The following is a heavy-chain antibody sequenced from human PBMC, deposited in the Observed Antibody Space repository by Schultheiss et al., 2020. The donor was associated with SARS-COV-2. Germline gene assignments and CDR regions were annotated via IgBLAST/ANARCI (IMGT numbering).Heavy chain of an antibody. CDR3: AKAIWFGEFFRPYDAFDI. Sequence: ESLKISCAASGFTFSSYAMSWVRQAPGKGLEWVSAISGSGGSTYYADSVKGRFTISRDNSKNTLYLQMNSLRAEDTAVYYCAKAIWFGEFFRPYDAFDIWGQGTMVTVSS. J-gene: IGHJ3*02. V-gene: IGHV3-23*01. D-gene: IGHD3-10*01. CDR1: GFTFSSYA. CDR2: ISGSGGST.